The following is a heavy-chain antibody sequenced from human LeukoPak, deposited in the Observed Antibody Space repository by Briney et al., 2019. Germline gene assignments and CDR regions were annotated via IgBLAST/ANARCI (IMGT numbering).Heavy chain of an antibody. CDR3: ARETLPGGGAFDI. J-gene: IGHJ3*02. V-gene: IGHV3-66*01. Sequence: GGSLRLSCAASGFTVSSNYMSWVRQAPGKGREWVSVIYSGGSTYYADSVKGKFTISRDNSKNTLYLQKNSLRAEDTAVYYCARETLPGGGAFDIWGQGTMVTVSS. CDR2: IYSGGST. CDR1: GFTVSSNY. D-gene: IGHD1-14*01.